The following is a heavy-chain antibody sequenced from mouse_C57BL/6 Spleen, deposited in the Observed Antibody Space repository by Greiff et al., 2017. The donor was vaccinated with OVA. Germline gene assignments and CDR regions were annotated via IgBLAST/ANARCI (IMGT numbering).Heavy chain of an antibody. CDR3: SREGYGNYGGY. J-gene: IGHJ2*01. V-gene: IGHV1-55*01. D-gene: IGHD2-10*02. CDR2: IYPGSGST. Sequence: QVHVKQPGAELVKPGASVKMSCKASGYTFTSYWITWVKQRPGQGLEWIGDIYPGSGSTNYTEKFKSKATLTVDTSSSTAYMQLSSLTSEDSAVYYCSREGYGNYGGYWGQGTTLTVSS. CDR1: GYTFTSYW.